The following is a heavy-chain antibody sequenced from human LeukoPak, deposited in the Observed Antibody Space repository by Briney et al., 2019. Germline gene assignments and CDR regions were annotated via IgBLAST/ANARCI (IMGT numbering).Heavy chain of an antibody. CDR3: AREAFDSWNYRFDY. Sequence: ASVKVPCKASGYTFTSYGISWVRQAPGQGLEWMGWISGNNGYTNYAQKVQGRVTMTTDTSTSTAYMELRSLGSDDTAVYYCAREAFDSWNYRFDYWGQGTQVTVSS. J-gene: IGHJ4*02. CDR1: GYTFTSYG. V-gene: IGHV1-18*01. CDR2: ISGNNGYT. D-gene: IGHD1-7*01.